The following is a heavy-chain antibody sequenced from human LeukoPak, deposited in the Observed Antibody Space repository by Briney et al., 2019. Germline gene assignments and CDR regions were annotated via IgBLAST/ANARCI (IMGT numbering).Heavy chain of an antibody. CDR2: ISDDGNNK. CDR3: AREVNLDWLWGTLDY. D-gene: IGHD3/OR15-3a*01. Sequence: GGSLRLSCAASGFTFSDYAIHWVRQAPGKGLEWVAFISDDGNNKHYADSVKGRFTISRDNSKNTLYLQTNSLGPADTAVYYCAREVNLDWLWGTLDYWGQGTLVTVSS. V-gene: IGHV3-30*04. J-gene: IGHJ4*02. CDR1: GFTFSDYA.